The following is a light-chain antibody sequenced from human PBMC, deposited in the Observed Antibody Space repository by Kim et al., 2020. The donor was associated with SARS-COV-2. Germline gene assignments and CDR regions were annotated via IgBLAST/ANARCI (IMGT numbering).Light chain of an antibody. V-gene: IGKV3-11*01. CDR2: DAS. J-gene: IGKJ5*01. CDR1: HSIGNS. Sequence: LSQGERATLSCRASHSIGNSLAWYQPKPGQTPRLLSHDASNGATDIPARFSGSGSGTDFTLTISSLEPEDFAVYFCQQRSSWPPTFGQGTRLEIK. CDR3: QQRSSWPPT.